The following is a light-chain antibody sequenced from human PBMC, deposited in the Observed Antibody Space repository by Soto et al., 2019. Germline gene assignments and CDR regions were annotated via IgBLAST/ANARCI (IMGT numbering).Light chain of an antibody. CDR2: GAS. CDR3: QQYGSSPRYT. J-gene: IGKJ2*01. V-gene: IGKV3-20*01. CDR1: QSVSSSY. Sequence: EIVLTQSPGTLSLSPGERATLSCSASQSVSSSYLAWYQQKPGQAPRLLIYGASSMAPGIPDRFSGSGSGTDFTLTISRLEPEDFAVYYCQQYGSSPRYTFGQGNKLEIK.